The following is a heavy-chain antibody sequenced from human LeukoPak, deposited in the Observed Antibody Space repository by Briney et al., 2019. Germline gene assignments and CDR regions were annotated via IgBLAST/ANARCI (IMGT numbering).Heavy chain of an antibody. Sequence: PSETLSLTCTVSGGSISSYYWSWIRQPAGKRLEWIGRIDASGSTNYNPSLESRVTISIDTSKNQFSLRLSSVTAADTAVYFCARERTAPRFGDFLYWGQGSRVSVSS. CDR3: ARERTAPRFGDFLY. V-gene: IGHV4-4*07. J-gene: IGHJ4*02. D-gene: IGHD3-10*01. CDR1: GGSISSYY. CDR2: IDASGST.